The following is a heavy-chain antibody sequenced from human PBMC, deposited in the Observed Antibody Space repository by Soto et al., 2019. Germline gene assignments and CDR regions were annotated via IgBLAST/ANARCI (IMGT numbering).Heavy chain of an antibody. CDR3: ARGISEYCSGSTCYSYYFDH. D-gene: IGHD2-15*01. V-gene: IGHV1-69*02. CDR2: IIPMLGII. CDR1: GDTFSSNS. J-gene: IGHJ4*02. Sequence: QGHLVQSGTEVKKPGSSVKVSCKASGDTFSSNSINWVRQAPGQGPEWMGRIIPMLGIINYAQKFQGRVTISADKSTTTVYMELSSLTSEDTAVYYCARGISEYCSGSTCYSYYFDHWGPGTLVTVSS.